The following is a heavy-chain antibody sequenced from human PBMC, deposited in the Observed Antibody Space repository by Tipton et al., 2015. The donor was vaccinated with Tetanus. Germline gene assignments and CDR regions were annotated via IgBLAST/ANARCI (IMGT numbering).Heavy chain of an antibody. J-gene: IGHJ6*02. CDR2: IYYSGST. Sequence: TLSLTCTVSGDSLSNGDYYWSWIRQPPGKGLESIGYIYYSGSTYYNPSLKSRVTISVDTPKNQFSLRLSSVTAADTAVYYCARDHGITWGGMGHYYGMDVWGQGTTVTVSS. CDR3: ARDHGITWGGMGHYYGMDV. CDR1: GDSLSNGDYY. V-gene: IGHV4-30-4*01. D-gene: IGHD3-16*01.